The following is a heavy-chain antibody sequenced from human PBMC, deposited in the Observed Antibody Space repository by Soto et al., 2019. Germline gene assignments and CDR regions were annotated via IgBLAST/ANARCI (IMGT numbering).Heavy chain of an antibody. CDR2: IIPIFGTA. Sequence: QVQLVQSGAEVKKPGSSVKVSCKASGGTFSSYAISWVRQAPGQGLEWMGGIIPIFGTANYAQKFQGRVTITADESTSTADMELSSLRSEDTAVYYCARSYYDSSGYYPGLWWYFDLWGRGTLVTVSS. J-gene: IGHJ2*01. D-gene: IGHD3-22*01. CDR3: ARSYYDSSGYYPGLWWYFDL. V-gene: IGHV1-69*01. CDR1: GGTFSSYA.